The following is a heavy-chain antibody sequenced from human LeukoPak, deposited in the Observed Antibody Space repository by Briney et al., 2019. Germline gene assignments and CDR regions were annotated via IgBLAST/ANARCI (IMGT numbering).Heavy chain of an antibody. CDR2: AYYSGST. D-gene: IGHD6-19*01. Sequence: PSETLSLTCSVFDGSISNYYRSWIRQPPGKGLEWIGYAYYSGSTTYNPSLESRVTISVDTSKNQFSLKLTAVTAADTAVYYCARNSAVATSRSWFDPWGQGALVTVSS. V-gene: IGHV4-59*08. J-gene: IGHJ5*02. CDR1: DGSISNYY. CDR3: ARNSAVATSRSWFDP.